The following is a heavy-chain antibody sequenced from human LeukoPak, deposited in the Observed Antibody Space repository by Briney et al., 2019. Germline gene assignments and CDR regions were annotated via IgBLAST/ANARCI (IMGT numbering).Heavy chain of an antibody. CDR2: ISVSGNT. CDR3: AKAPVTTCSGAYCYPFDY. J-gene: IGHJ4*02. Sequence: GGSLRLSCAASGFTLSSYAMSWVRQGPGKGLEWVSAISVSGNTYHADSVKGRLTISRDSSKNTLYLQMNSLRAGDAAVYYCAKAPVTTCSGAYCYPFDYWSQGTLVTVSS. CDR1: GFTLSSYA. V-gene: IGHV3-23*01. D-gene: IGHD2-15*01.